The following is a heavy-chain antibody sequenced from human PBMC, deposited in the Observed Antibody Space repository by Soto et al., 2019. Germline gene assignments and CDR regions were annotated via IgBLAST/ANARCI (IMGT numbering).Heavy chain of an antibody. Sequence: EVQLVESGGGLVQPGGSLRLSCAASGFTFSAHYMDWVRQAPGKGLEWVGRIKNKANSYTTEYAASVEGRFTSSREDSPNSLYLQMNSLKTADTSEYYCARVSLVGPSGGRYFDYWGQGSQVAVSS. CDR3: ARVSLVGPSGGRYFDY. D-gene: IGHD1-26*01. J-gene: IGHJ4*02. V-gene: IGHV3-72*01. CDR2: IKNKANSYTT. CDR1: GFTFSAHY.